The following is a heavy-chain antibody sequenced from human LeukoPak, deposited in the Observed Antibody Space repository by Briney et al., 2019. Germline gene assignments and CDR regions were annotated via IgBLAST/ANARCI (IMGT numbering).Heavy chain of an antibody. D-gene: IGHD7-27*01. Sequence: PGGSLRLSCAASGFTFSSYGMSWVRQAPGRGLEWVSGISVGGGSTHYADSVKGRFTISRDNSRNTLYLQMNSLRAEDTAVYYCAKEHGEFDLWGRGTLVTVSS. CDR3: AKEHGEFDL. J-gene: IGHJ2*01. CDR2: ISVGGGST. CDR1: GFTFSSYG. V-gene: IGHV3-23*01.